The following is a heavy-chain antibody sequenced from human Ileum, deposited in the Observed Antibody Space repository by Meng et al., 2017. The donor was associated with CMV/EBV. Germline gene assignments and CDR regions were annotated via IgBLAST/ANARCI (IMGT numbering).Heavy chain of an antibody. CDR3: ARTGRFGSYYFDY. D-gene: IGHD3-10*01. Sequence: VKLQEADPGLLRPSEALSLTCSVSGGYISSTYWSWIRQAPGKGLGWSGYVYSTGSTNYSPSLRSRVTISVDTSRNQFSLRLSSVTAADTAVYYCARTGRFGSYYFDYWGQGTLVTVSS. CDR1: GGYISSTY. CDR2: VYSTGST. J-gene: IGHJ4*02. V-gene: IGHV4-59*01.